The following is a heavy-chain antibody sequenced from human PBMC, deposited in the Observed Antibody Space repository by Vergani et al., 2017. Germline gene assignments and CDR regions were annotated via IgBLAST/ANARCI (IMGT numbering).Heavy chain of an antibody. CDR1: GFTFSSYA. Sequence: EVQLLESGGGLVQPGGSLRLSCATSGFTFSSYAMSWVRQAPGKGLEWVSAISGSGGSTYYADSVKGRFTISRDNSKTTLYLQMNSLRAEDTAVHYCTKPRYSSGWGDVWGEGTTVTVSS. J-gene: IGHJ6*04. CDR2: ISGSGGST. CDR3: TKPRYSSGWGDV. D-gene: IGHD6-19*01. V-gene: IGHV3-23*01.